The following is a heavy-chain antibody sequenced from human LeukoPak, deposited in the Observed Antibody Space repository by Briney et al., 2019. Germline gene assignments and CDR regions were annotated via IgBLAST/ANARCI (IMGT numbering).Heavy chain of an antibody. V-gene: IGHV4-59*01. CDR1: GGSISGYY. CDR3: VRAGGYSGYASN. J-gene: IGHJ4*02. CDR2: IYYSGSA. Sequence: PSETLSLTCTVSGGSISGYYWTWIRQPPGKGLEWIGYIYYSGSAYYNPSLKSRVAMSVDTSKNQFSLKLSSVSTADTAVYYCVRAGGYSGYASNWGQGTLVTVSS. D-gene: IGHD5-12*01.